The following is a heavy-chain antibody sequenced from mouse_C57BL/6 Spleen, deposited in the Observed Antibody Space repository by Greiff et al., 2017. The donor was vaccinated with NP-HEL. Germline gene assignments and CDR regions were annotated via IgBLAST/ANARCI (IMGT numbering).Heavy chain of an antibody. CDR2: IDPEDGET. D-gene: IGHD1-1*01. CDR3: ARDGSSYWYFDV. CDR1: GFNIKDYY. V-gene: IGHV14-2*01. J-gene: IGHJ1*03. Sequence: VQLQQSGAELVKPGASVKLSCTASGFNIKDYYMHWVKQRTEQGLEWIGRIDPEDGETKYAPKFQGKATIPADTSSNTAYLQHSSLTSEDTAVYYGARDGSSYWYFDVWGTGTTVTVSS.